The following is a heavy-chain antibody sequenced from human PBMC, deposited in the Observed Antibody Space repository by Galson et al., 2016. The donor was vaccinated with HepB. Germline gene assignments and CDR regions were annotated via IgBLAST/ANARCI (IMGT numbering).Heavy chain of an antibody. Sequence: SLRLSCAASGFTFSSYAMSWVRQAPGKGLEWIGGICPTGSTNYNPSLKSRVFMSVGQSKNQFSLKLTSVTAADTAVYYCAREMCDGDCTDAFDIWGQGTMVTVSS. D-gene: IGHD2-21*02. V-gene: IGHV4-4*02. J-gene: IGHJ3*02. CDR2: ICPTGST. CDR1: GFTFSSYAM. CDR3: AREMCDGDCTDAFDI.